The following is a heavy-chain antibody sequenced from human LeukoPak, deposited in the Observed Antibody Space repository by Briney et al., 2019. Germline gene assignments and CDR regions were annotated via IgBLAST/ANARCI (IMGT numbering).Heavy chain of an antibody. CDR1: GYTFTSYD. V-gene: IGHV1-18*01. J-gene: IGHJ4*02. Sequence: ASVKVSCKASGYTFTSYDINWVRQATGQGLEWMGWISAYNGNTNYAQKLQGRVTMTTDTSTSTAYMELRSLRSDDTAVYYCARWDLYDSSGYCDYWGQGTLVTVSS. CDR2: ISAYNGNT. D-gene: IGHD3-22*01. CDR3: ARWDLYDSSGYCDY.